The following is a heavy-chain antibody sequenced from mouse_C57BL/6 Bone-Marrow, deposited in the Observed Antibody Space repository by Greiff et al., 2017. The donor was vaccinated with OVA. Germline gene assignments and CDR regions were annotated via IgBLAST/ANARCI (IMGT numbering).Heavy chain of an antibody. CDR1: GYTFTSYG. D-gene: IGHD1-1*01. V-gene: IGHV1-81*01. Sequence: VQRVESGAELARPGASVKLSCKASGYTFTSYGISWVKQRTGQGLEWIGEIYPRSGNTYYNEKFKGKATLTADKSSSTAYMELRSLTSEDSAVYFCARGGEIYYYGSSYSYWGQGTTLTVSS. CDR2: IYPRSGNT. CDR3: ARGGEIYYYGSSYSY. J-gene: IGHJ2*01.